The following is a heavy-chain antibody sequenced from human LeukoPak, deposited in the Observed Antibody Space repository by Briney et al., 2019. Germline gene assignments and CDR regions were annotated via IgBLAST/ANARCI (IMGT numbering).Heavy chain of an antibody. D-gene: IGHD3-9*01. Sequence: GASVKVSCKASGYTFTSYDINWVRQATGQGLEWMGWMNPNSGNTGYAQKFQGRVTITRNTSISTAYMELSSLRSEDTAVYYCARDRYDILTGYYLPYYYYYMYVWAKGTTVTVSS. CDR2: MNPNSGNT. CDR1: GYTFTSYD. CDR3: ARDRYDILTGYYLPYYYYYMYV. V-gene: IGHV1-8*03. J-gene: IGHJ6*03.